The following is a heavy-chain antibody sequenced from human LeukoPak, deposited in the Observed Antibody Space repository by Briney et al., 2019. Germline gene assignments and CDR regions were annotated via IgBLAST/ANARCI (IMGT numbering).Heavy chain of an antibody. CDR1: GYTLTELS. J-gene: IGHJ3*02. D-gene: IGHD2-21*02. Sequence: ASLKVSCKVSGYTLTELSMHWVRQAPGKGLEWMGGFDPEDGETIYAQKFQGRVTMTEDTSTDTAYMELSSLRSEDTAVYYCASSPAVVVTASGAFDIWGQGTMVTVSS. CDR3: ASSPAVVVTASGAFDI. CDR2: FDPEDGET. V-gene: IGHV1-24*01.